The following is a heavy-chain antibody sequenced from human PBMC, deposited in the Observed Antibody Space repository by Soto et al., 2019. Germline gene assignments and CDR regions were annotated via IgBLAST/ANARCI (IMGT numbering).Heavy chain of an antibody. CDR2: ISWDSSST. Sequence: DVLLVESGGGAAQRGGSLRLSCAASGLRLHDYTLHWVRQAPGKGLEWVSLISWDSSSTFYADSVMGRFTTARDNSKNSLDLQMSRLTPDDSGFYFCAAQKRGAWGDFFDSWGRGTRVTVSS. CDR1: GLRLHDYT. D-gene: IGHD1-26*01. CDR3: AAQKRGAWGDFFDS. J-gene: IGHJ4*02. V-gene: IGHV3-43*01.